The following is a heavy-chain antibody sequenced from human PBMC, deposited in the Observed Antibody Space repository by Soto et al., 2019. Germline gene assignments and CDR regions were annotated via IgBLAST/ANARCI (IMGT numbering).Heavy chain of an antibody. D-gene: IGHD2-8*01. Sequence: ASVKVSCKASGGTFSSYAISWVRQAPGQGLEWMGGIIPIFGTANYAQKFQGRVTITADESTSTAYMELSSLRSEDTAVYCCARDRGYADYGMDVWGQGTTVTVSS. V-gene: IGHV1-69*13. J-gene: IGHJ6*02. CDR3: ARDRGYADYGMDV. CDR2: IIPIFGTA. CDR1: GGTFSSYA.